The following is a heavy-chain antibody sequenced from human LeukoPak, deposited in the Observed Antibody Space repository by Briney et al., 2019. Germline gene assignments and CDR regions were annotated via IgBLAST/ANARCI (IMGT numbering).Heavy chain of an antibody. CDR1: GDSVSSNTAT. J-gene: IGHJ4*02. Sequence: SQTLSLTCAISGDSVSSNTATWNWIRQSPSRGLEWLGRTYYRSKWFYDYAVSVKSRITMNPDTSKNQFALQLSSVTPEDTAVYYCARENFDYGSGSYDYWGQGTLVTVSS. D-gene: IGHD3-10*01. CDR3: ARENFDYGSGSYDY. CDR2: TYYRSKWFY. V-gene: IGHV6-1*01.